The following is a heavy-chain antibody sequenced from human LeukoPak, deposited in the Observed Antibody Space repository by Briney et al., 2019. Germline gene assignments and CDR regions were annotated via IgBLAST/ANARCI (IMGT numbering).Heavy chain of an antibody. D-gene: IGHD1-26*01. Sequence: ASVKVSCKASGYTFTGYYMHWVRQAPGKGLEWMGWINPNSGGTNSAQKFQGRVTMTRDTSISTAYMELSRLRSDDTAVYYCARDRVGATPYYYSYYDMDVWGQGTTVTVSS. CDR1: GYTFTGYY. V-gene: IGHV1-2*02. CDR3: ARDRVGATPYYYSYYDMDV. J-gene: IGHJ6*02. CDR2: INPNSGGT.